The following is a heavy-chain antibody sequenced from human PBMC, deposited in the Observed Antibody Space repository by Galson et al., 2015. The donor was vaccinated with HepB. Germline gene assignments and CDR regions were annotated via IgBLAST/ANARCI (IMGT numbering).Heavy chain of an antibody. J-gene: IGHJ4*02. CDR1: GGTFSSYA. CDR2: IIPIFGTA. D-gene: IGHD1-26*01. V-gene: IGHV1-69*13. CDR3: ASPGRSGSYFAGFDY. Sequence: SVTVSCKASGGTFSSYAISWVRQAPGQGLEWMGGIIPIFGTANYAQKFQGRVTITADESTSTAYMELSSLRSEDTAVYYCASPGRSGSYFAGFDYWGQGTLVTVSS.